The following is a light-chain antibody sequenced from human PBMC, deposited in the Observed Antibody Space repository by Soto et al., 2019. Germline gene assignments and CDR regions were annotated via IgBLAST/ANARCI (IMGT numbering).Light chain of an antibody. CDR3: QQYYSYLPIT. Sequence: IQMTQSPSTLSASVVGRVTITCRASQSISDSLAWYQQKPGKAPKLLIYAASTLQSGVPSRFSGSGSGTDFTLTISCLQSEDFATYYCQQYYSYLPITFGQGTRLEIK. CDR1: QSISDS. V-gene: IGKV1-8*01. J-gene: IGKJ5*01. CDR2: AAS.